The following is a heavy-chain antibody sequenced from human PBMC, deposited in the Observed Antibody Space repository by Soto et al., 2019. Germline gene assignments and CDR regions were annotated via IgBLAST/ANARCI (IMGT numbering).Heavy chain of an antibody. Sequence: QVQLVGSGGGVVQPGRSLRLSCAASGFTFSSYGMHWVRQAPGKGLEWVAVISYDGSNKYYADSVKGRFTISRDNSKNTLYLQMNSLRAEDTAVYYCAKEPEMATINGAFDIWGQGTMVTVSS. J-gene: IGHJ3*02. CDR3: AKEPEMATINGAFDI. CDR1: GFTFSSYG. V-gene: IGHV3-30*18. D-gene: IGHD5-12*01. CDR2: ISYDGSNK.